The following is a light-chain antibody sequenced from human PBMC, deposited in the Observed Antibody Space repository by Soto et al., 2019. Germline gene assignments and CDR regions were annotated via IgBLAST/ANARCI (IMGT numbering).Light chain of an antibody. Sequence: QSALTQPASVSGSPGQSITISCTGTSSDFGNYNLVSWYQQHPGKVPKLILFEVNKRPSGVSGRFSGSKSGNTASLTISGLQAEDEADYYCSSYTSTDTPFVFGTGTKLTVL. CDR3: SSYTSTDTPFV. V-gene: IGLV2-14*02. CDR2: EVN. CDR1: SSDFGNYNL. J-gene: IGLJ1*01.